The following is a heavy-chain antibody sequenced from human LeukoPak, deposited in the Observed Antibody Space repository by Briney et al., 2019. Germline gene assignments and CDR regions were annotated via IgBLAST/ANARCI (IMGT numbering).Heavy chain of an antibody. CDR3: ARDHERGVIGGFDS. Sequence: SQTLSLACTVSGTSINTYSWSWIRQTPGKGLEWIGYVYASGDYNSGINTYNPSLESRVTITVDTSKNQFALRLTSLTAADTAVYYCARDHERGVIGGFDSWGQGTLVTVSS. J-gene: IGHJ5*01. D-gene: IGHD3-10*01. V-gene: IGHV4-59*13. CDR1: GTSINTYS. CDR2: VYASGDYNSGIN.